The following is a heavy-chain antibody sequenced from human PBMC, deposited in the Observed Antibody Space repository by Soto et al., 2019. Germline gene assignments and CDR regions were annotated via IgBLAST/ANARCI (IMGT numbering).Heavy chain of an antibody. CDR3: ARDFRGIAAAVQATFDY. CDR1: GYTFTSYG. D-gene: IGHD6-13*01. J-gene: IGHJ4*02. V-gene: IGHV1-18*01. CDR2: ISAYNGNT. Sequence: ASVKVSCKASGYTFTSYGISGVRQSPGQWLEWMGWISAYNGNTNYAQKLQGRVTMTTDTSTSTAYMELRSLRSDDTAVYYCARDFRGIAAAVQATFDYWGQGTLVTVSS.